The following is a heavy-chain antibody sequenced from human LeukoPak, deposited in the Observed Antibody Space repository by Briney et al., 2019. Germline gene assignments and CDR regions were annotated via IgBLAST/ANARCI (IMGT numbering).Heavy chain of an antibody. J-gene: IGHJ4*02. V-gene: IGHV3-23*01. CDR1: GFTFNNYA. Sequence: GGSLRLSCAASGFTFNNYAMSWVRQAPGKGPEWVSAISGSGSTTYCADSVKGRFTISRDNSKNTLFLQMNGLGAEDTAIYYCAKGLALPRPHYFDHWGQGILVTVSS. CDR3: AKGLALPRPHYFDH. CDR2: ISGSGSTT. D-gene: IGHD6-13*01.